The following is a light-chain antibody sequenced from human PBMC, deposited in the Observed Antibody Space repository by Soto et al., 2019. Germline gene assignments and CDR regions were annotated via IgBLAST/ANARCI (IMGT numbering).Light chain of an antibody. Sequence: DIPMTPSPSTLSASVGDRVSVTLRASQSSSSWLAWYQQKPRKAPKLLNYKASSLRRGVPSRFSGRGSGKEFTLTISSLQPDDVATYYCQEYNSYSTFGQGTKVDI. CDR3: QEYNSYST. V-gene: IGKV1-5*03. J-gene: IGKJ1*01. CDR1: QSSSSW. CDR2: KAS.